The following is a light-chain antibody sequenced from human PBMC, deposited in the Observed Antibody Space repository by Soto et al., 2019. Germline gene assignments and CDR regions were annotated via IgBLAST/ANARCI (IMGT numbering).Light chain of an antibody. J-gene: IGKJ1*01. CDR2: CAS. CDR3: HQYGSSPWT. Sequence: EIVLTQSPGTLSLSPGERATLSCRASQSVTRSSLAWYQQKPGQAPRLLIYCASSSATGIPDRFSGSGSGTHFNLGVSRLEPEDFPMYYCHQYGSSPWTFGQGTKVEIK. CDR1: QSVTRSS. V-gene: IGKV3-20*01.